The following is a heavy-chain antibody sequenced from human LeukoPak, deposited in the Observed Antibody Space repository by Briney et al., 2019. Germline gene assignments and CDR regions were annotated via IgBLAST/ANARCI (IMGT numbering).Heavy chain of an antibody. CDR3: ARVRGATLSHHYFDY. Sequence: NPGGSLRLSCAASGFTFSTYSMNWVRQAPGKGLEWVSFIIGSSDLIYYADSVKGRFTISRDNAKNSLYLQMNSLRDEDTAVYYCARVRGATLSHHYFDYWGQGALVTVSS. V-gene: IGHV3-48*02. D-gene: IGHD1-26*01. CDR1: GFTFSTYS. J-gene: IGHJ4*02. CDR2: IIGSSDLI.